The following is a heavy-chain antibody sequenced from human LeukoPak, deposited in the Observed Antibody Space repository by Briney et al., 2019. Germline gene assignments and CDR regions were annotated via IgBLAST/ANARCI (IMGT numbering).Heavy chain of an antibody. CDR3: ARGVVVVVAATTGSDPPSLDP. J-gene: IGHJ5*02. Sequence: DTLYLTCNASGYTITSGYNQCWIRQSPRKVLELIWNNPHGGATIYDPYLKGRVTITVDTSMNQSSLELSSLTAADTAVYYCARGVVVVVAATTGSDPPSLDPWGQGTLVTVSS. CDR1: GYTITSGYN. V-gene: IGHV4-38-2*02. CDR2: NPHGGAT. D-gene: IGHD2-15*01.